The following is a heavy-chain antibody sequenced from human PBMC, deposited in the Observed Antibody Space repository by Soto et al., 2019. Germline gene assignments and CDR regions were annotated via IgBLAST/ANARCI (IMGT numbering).Heavy chain of an antibody. J-gene: IGHJ4*02. CDR1: GGTFSSYA. CDR3: ASPHPYYYDSSGYYLLAF. Sequence: SVKVACKASGGTFSSYAISWVRQAPGQGLEWMGGIIPIFGTANYAQKFQGRVTITADKSTSTAYMELSSLRSEDTAVYYCASPHPYYYDSSGYYLLAFWGQGTLGTVSS. CDR2: IIPIFGTA. V-gene: IGHV1-69*06. D-gene: IGHD3-22*01.